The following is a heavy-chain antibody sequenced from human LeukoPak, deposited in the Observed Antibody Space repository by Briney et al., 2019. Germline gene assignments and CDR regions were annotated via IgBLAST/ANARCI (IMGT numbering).Heavy chain of an antibody. Sequence: SETLSLTCAVYGGSFSGYYWSWIRQPPGKGLEWIGEINHSGSTNYNPSLKSRVTISVVTSKNQFSLKLSSVTAADTAVYYCARGRGHGSGSYYNPRYWYFDLWGRGTLVTVSS. V-gene: IGHV4-34*01. J-gene: IGHJ2*01. CDR3: ARGRGHGSGSYYNPRYWYFDL. CDR1: GGSFSGYY. CDR2: INHSGST. D-gene: IGHD3-10*01.